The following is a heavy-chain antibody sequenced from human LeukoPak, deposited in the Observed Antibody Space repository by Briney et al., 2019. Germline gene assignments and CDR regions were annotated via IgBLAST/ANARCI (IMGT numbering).Heavy chain of an antibody. CDR2: ISYGGIDK. CDR3: ARESWSDSVAFDI. CDR1: GFNFSSYA. Sequence: QPGRSLRLSCAASGFNFSSYAMHWVRQAPGEGLEWVGLISYGGIDKSYADSVKGRFTISRDSSKRTLYLQMNSLRAEDTAMYYCARESWSDSVAFDIWGLGTMVIVSS. J-gene: IGHJ3*02. D-gene: IGHD3-3*01. V-gene: IGHV3-30*04.